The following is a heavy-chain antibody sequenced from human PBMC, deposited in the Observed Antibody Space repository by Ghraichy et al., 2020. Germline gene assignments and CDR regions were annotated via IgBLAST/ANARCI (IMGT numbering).Heavy chain of an antibody. CDR2: IYYSGST. J-gene: IGHJ5*02. D-gene: IGHD1-1*01. Sequence: SETLSLTCTVSGGSIRSSSYYWGWIRQPPGKGLEWIGSIYYSGSTYYNPSLKSRVTISVDTSKNQFSLKLSSVTAADTAVYYCARHANWNDGVELFGWFDPWGQGTLVTVSS. V-gene: IGHV4-39*01. CDR1: GGSIRSSSYY. CDR3: ARHANWNDGVELFGWFDP.